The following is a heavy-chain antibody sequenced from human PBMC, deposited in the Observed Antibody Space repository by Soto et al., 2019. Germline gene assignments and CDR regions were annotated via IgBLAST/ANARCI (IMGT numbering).Heavy chain of an antibody. Sequence: EVQLLESGGGLVQPGGSLRLSCAASGFTFSSYAMSCVRQAPGKGLEWVSAISGSGGSTYYADSVKGRFTISRDNSKNTLYLQMNSLRAEDTAYDYCAKDITMFGVPPPNDWFDPWGQGTLVTVSS. CDR3: AKDITMFGVPPPNDWFDP. CDR1: GFTFSSYA. CDR2: ISGSGGST. D-gene: IGHD3-3*01. J-gene: IGHJ5*02. V-gene: IGHV3-23*01.